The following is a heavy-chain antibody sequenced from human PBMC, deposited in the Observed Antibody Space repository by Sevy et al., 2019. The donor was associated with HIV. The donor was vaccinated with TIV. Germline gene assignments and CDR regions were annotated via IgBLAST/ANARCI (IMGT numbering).Heavy chain of an antibody. CDR2: IRSKASGGTT. Sequence: GGSLRLSCRASGSNFGDYPMSWFRQAPGKGLAWVGFIRSKASGGTTQYAASVKGRFTISRDDSESIAYLQMNSLKIEDTAVYYCSKGGSGTGWFDPWGQGTLVTVSS. CDR1: GSNFGDYP. CDR3: SKGGSGTGWFDP. V-gene: IGHV3-49*03. J-gene: IGHJ5*02. D-gene: IGHD3-10*01.